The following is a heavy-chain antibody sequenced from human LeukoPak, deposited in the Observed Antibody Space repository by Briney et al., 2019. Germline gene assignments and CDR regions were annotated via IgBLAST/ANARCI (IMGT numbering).Heavy chain of an antibody. CDR3: ARVVRGAYYGMDV. Sequence: GGSLRLSCAASGFTFSSYDMHWVRQATGKGLEWASAIGTAGDPYYPGSVKGRFTISRENAKNSLYLQMNSLRAGDTAVYYCARVVRGAYYGMDVWGKGTTVTVSS. CDR2: IGTAGDP. CDR1: GFTFSSYD. D-gene: IGHD3-10*02. J-gene: IGHJ6*04. V-gene: IGHV3-13*05.